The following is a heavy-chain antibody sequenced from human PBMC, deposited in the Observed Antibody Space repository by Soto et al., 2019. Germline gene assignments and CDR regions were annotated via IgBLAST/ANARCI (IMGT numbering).Heavy chain of an antibody. J-gene: IGHJ2*01. CDR3: VRVLDSSWCADL. Sequence: QVQLQESGPGLVNPSETLSLTCSVSGGSVSNASFYWTWIRQAPGTGLEYIWYIFYTRVTNYNPSPNSRVTISLDTSKNHFSLKLNSGTAADAGVYYCVRVLDSSWCADLWGRGTLVTVSS. V-gene: IGHV4-61*03. CDR2: IFYTRVT. CDR1: GGSVSNASFY. D-gene: IGHD3-22*01.